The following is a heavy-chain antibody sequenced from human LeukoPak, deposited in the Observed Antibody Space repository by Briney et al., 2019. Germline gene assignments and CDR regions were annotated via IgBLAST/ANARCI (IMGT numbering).Heavy chain of an antibody. CDR1: GFSFSSYE. D-gene: IGHD3-22*01. CDR2: ISSSGSSR. CDR3: ARDPDDGSGYPHPYFDY. J-gene: IGHJ4*02. Sequence: TGGSLRLSCAASGFSFSSYEMNWVRQAPGKGLEWVSYISSSGSSRVYADSVKGRFTISRDNAKNSLYLQMNSLRAEDTAVYYCARDPDDGSGYPHPYFDYWGQGTLVTVSS. V-gene: IGHV3-48*03.